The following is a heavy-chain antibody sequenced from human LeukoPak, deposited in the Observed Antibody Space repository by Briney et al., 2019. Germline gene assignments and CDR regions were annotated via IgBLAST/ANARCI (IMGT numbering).Heavy chain of an antibody. CDR2: ISSSGSTI. CDR3: ARVATTEYAFDI. CDR1: GFTFSDYY. V-gene: IGHV3-11*01. Sequence: GGSLRLSCAASGFTFSDYYMSWIRQAPGKGLEWVSYISSSGSTIYYSDSVKGRFTISTDNAKNSLYLQMNSLRAEDTAVYYCARVATTEYAFDIWGQGTMVTVSS. D-gene: IGHD1-1*01. J-gene: IGHJ3*02.